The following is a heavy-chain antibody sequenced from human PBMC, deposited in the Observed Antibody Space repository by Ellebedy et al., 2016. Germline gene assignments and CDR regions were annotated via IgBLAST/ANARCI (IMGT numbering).Heavy chain of an antibody. Sequence: GESLKISCAASGFTFSSYSMNWVRQTPGKGLEWVSAISGSGGGTSYADSVKGRFTISRDNSKTTLFLQMNSLRAEDTALYYCAKSLLVVVAATCLDYWGQGTLVTVSS. J-gene: IGHJ4*02. CDR3: AKSLLVVVAATCLDY. D-gene: IGHD2-15*01. V-gene: IGHV3-23*01. CDR1: GFTFSSYS. CDR2: ISGSGGGT.